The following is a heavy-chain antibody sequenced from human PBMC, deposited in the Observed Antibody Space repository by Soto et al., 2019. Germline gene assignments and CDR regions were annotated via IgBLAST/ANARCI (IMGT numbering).Heavy chain of an antibody. CDR3: ARSSGMSATYWFDA. J-gene: IGHJ5*02. Sequence: PSETLSLTCVVSGGSISSINWWSWVRQTPGKGLEWIGEIYYSGTTNYNPSLTSRVTMSIDKSKNQFFLNLTSVTAADTAVYYCARSSGMSATYWFDAWGQGTLVTVSS. CDR1: GGSISSINW. V-gene: IGHV4-4*02. CDR2: IYYSGTT. D-gene: IGHD3-10*01.